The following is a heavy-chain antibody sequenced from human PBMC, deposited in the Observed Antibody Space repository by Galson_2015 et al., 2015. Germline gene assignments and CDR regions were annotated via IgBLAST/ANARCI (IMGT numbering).Heavy chain of an antibody. V-gene: IGHV3-53*01. D-gene: IGHD5-24*01. CDR1: GFTVSSNY. CDR3: AREVRRWCYFDY. CDR2: IYSGGST. J-gene: IGHJ4*02. Sequence: SLRLSCAASGFTVSSNYMSWVRQAPGKGLEWVSVIYSGGSTYYADSVKGRFTISRDNSKNTLYLQMNSLRAEDTAVYYCAREVRRWCYFDYWGQGTLVTVSS.